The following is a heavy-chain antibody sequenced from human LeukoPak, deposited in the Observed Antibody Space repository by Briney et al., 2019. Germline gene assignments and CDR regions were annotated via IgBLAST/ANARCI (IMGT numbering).Heavy chain of an antibody. CDR1: GFTFSDYY. J-gene: IGHJ4*02. CDR2: ISSSSSYI. Sequence: GGSLRLSCAASGFTFSDYYMSWIRRAPGKGLEWVSSISSSSSYIYYADSVKGRFTISRDNAKNSLYLQMNSLRAEDTAVYYCARGYGSGSYYNPPIDYWGQGTLVTVSS. V-gene: IGHV3-11*06. CDR3: ARGYGSGSYYNPPIDY. D-gene: IGHD3-10*01.